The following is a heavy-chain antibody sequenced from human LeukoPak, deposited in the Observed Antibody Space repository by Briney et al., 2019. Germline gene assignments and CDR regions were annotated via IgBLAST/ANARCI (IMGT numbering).Heavy chain of an antibody. Sequence: GGSLRLSCAASGFPFSDDWMSWVRQAPGKGLEWVGRIKKKGDGGTTDYPAPVKGRFTISRDDSKNMLYLEMNNLKIEDIAMYYCTTVTMVRDYDYWGRGTLVTVSS. CDR1: GFPFSDDW. CDR3: TTVTMVRDYDY. J-gene: IGHJ4*02. CDR2: IKKKGDGGTT. V-gene: IGHV3-15*01. D-gene: IGHD3-10*01.